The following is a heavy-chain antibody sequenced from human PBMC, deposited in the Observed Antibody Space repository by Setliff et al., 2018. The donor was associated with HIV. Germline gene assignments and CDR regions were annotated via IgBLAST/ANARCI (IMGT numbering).Heavy chain of an antibody. D-gene: IGHD3-3*01. CDR2: ITPIVSLP. Sequence: GASVKVSCKSFGGTFNIYGISWVRQAPGQGPEWMGGITPIVSLPNYAQKFQGRVTITADKSTNTAYMELTSLRFDDTAMYYCVRGVQSPPHYSYYYMDVWGEGTMVTVSS. V-gene: IGHV1-69*10. CDR1: GGTFNIYG. J-gene: IGHJ6*03. CDR3: VRGVQSPPHYSYYYMDV.